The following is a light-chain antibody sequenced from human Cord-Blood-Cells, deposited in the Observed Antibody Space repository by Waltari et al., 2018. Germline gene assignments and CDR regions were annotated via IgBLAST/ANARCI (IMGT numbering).Light chain of an antibody. J-gene: IGLJ2*01. V-gene: IGLV2-14*01. CDR1: SSAVGGYNY. CDR2: EVS. Sequence: QSALTQPASVSGSPGQSITISCTGTSSAVGGYNYVSWYQQHPGKAPKLMIYEVSKRPSGVSNRFSGSKSGNTASLTISGLQAEDEADYYCSSYTSSNTLVVFGGGTKLTVL. CDR3: SSYTSSNTLVV.